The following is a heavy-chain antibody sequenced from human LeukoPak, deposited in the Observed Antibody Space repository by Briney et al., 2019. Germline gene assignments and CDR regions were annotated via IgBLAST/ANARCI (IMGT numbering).Heavy chain of an antibody. Sequence: PSQTLSLTCTVSGGSVSSAGHYWSWIRQHPGRGLEWIGYIYYTGSTNSNPSLKSRLTISVDTSKNQFSLNLNSVTAADTAVYYCARDSTLYSSSWDHWFDPWGQGTLVTVSS. J-gene: IGHJ5*02. CDR1: GGSVSSAGHY. V-gene: IGHV4-31*03. CDR2: IYYTGST. CDR3: ARDSTLYSSSWDHWFDP. D-gene: IGHD6-13*01.